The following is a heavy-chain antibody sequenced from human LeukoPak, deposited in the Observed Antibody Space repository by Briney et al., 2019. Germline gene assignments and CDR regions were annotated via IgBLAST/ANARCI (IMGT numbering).Heavy chain of an antibody. J-gene: IGHJ4*02. D-gene: IGHD5-18*01. V-gene: IGHV1-69*06. CDR2: IIPISGTA. Sequence: SVKVSCKASGGTFSSYAISWVRQAPGQGLEWMGGIIPISGTANYAQKFQGRVTITADKSTSTAYMELRSLRSDDTAVYYCARAGRIQPIDYWGQGTLVTVSS. CDR1: GGTFSSYA. CDR3: ARAGRIQPIDY.